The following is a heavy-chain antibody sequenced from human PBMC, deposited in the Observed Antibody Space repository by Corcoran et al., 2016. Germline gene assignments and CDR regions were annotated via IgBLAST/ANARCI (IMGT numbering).Heavy chain of an antibody. CDR1: GFTFSSYS. CDR2: ITSSGDYI. D-gene: IGHD2-2*01. J-gene: IGHJ4*02. CDR3: ARRDCSSTNCYAFEY. Sequence: VELVESGGGLVKPGGSLRLSCAASGFTFSSYSMNWVRQAPGKGLEWVSSITSSGDYIYYAESVKGRFTISRDNAKNSLYLQMRSLRAEDTAVYYCARRDCSSTNCYAFEYWGQGTLVTVSS. V-gene: IGHV3-21*01.